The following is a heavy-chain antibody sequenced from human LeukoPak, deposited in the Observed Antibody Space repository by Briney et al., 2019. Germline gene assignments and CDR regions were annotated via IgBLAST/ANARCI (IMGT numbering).Heavy chain of an antibody. CDR2: ISYDGSNK. J-gene: IGHJ4*02. CDR1: GFTFSSYG. V-gene: IGHV3-30*03. CDR3: ARDWFYLGVTTLLGGFDY. D-gene: IGHD4-11*01. Sequence: GGSLRLSCAASGFTFSSYGMHWVRQAPGKGLEWVAVISYDGSNKYYADSVKGRFTISRGNSKNTLYLQMNSLRAEDTAVYYCARDWFYLGVTTLLGGFDYWGQGTLVTVSS.